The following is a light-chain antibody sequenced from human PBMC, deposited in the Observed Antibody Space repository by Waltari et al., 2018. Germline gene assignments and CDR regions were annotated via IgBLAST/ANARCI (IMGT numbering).Light chain of an antibody. CDR3: ISYTTSNTWV. CDR1: SIEVGGHTQ. J-gene: IGLJ3*02. CDR2: HVS. V-gene: IGLV2-14*01. Sequence: QSALTQPASVSGSTGQSITIPYTGSSIEVGGHTQVPWYQQHPGKAPKLMTYHVSERPPGVSNRFSGSKSGNTASLTISGLQAEDEADYYCISYTTSNTWVFGGGTKLTVL.